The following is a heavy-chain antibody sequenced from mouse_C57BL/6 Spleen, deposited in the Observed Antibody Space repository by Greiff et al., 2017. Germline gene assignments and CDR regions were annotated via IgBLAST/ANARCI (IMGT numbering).Heavy chain of an antibody. Sequence: EVKLMESGGGLVQPGGSLKLSCAASGFTFSDYYMYWVRQTPEKRLEWVAYISNGGGSTYYPDTVTGRFTISRDNAKKTLYLQVSRLKSEDTAMYYCARQGHGYYAMDYRGQGTSVTVAS. CDR1: GFTFSDYY. J-gene: IGHJ4*01. V-gene: IGHV5-12*01. CDR3: ARQGHGYYAMDY. CDR2: ISNGGGST.